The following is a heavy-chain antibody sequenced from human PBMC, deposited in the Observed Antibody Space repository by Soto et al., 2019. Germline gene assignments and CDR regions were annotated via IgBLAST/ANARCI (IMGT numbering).Heavy chain of an antibody. Sequence: ASVKVSCKASGYTFTSYYMHWVRQAPGQGLEWMGIINPSGGSTSYAQKFQGRVTMTRDTSTSTVYMELSSLRSEDTAVYYCARGVLRFLEWLSQPYDYWGQGTLVTDSS. J-gene: IGHJ4*02. CDR1: GYTFTSYY. CDR2: INPSGGST. V-gene: IGHV1-46*01. CDR3: ARGVLRFLEWLSQPYDY. D-gene: IGHD3-3*01.